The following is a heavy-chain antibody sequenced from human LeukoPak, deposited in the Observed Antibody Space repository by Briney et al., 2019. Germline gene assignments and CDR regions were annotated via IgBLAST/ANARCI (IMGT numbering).Heavy chain of an antibody. D-gene: IGHD1-1*01. CDR3: TTADWNDGLDY. Sequence: GSLRLSCAASGITFSNAWLRWVRQAPRKGVEWVGRIKSKTDGGTTDYAAPVKGRFTISRDDSKNTLYLQMNSLKTEDTAVYYCTTADWNDGLDYWGQGTLVTVSS. V-gene: IGHV3-15*01. J-gene: IGHJ4*02. CDR1: GITFSNAW. CDR2: IKSKTDGGTT.